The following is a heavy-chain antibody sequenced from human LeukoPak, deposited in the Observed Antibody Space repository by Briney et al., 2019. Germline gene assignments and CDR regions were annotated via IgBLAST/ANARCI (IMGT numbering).Heavy chain of an antibody. CDR1: GFTFLDYA. V-gene: IGHV3-30-3*01. CDR2: MSYDGNNH. D-gene: IGHD6-13*01. J-gene: IGHJ4*02. Sequence: GGSLRLSCETSGFTFLDYAVHWVRQAPGKGLEWVAVMSYDGNNHYYADPVKGRFTLSRDSSKNTLYLEMNSLRPEDTAVYYCTREWGAAADYWGQGTLVTVSS. CDR3: TREWGAAADY.